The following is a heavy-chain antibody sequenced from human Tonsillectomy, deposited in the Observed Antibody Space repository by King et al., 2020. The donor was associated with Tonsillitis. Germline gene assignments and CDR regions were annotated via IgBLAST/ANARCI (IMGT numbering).Heavy chain of an antibody. D-gene: IGHD2/OR15-2a*01. CDR3: AKDLSRMKPLGEDAFDI. V-gene: IGHV3-23*04. Sequence: VQLVESGGGLVQPGGSLRLSCAASGFTFSSYAMSWVRQAPGKGLEWVSAISGSGGSTYYADSVKGRFTISRDNSKNTLYLQMNSLRAEDTAVYYCAKDLSRMKPLGEDAFDIWGQGTMVTFSS. CDR2: ISGSGGST. CDR1: GFTFSSYA. J-gene: IGHJ3*02.